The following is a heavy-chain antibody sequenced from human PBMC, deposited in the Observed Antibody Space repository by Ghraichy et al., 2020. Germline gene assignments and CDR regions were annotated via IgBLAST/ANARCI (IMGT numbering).Heavy chain of an antibody. Sequence: SETLSLTCAVYGGSFSGYYWSWIRQPPGKGLEWIGEINHSGSTNYNPSLKSRVTISVDTSKNQFSLKLSSVTAADTAVYYCASEDPTVTSDFRWGQGTLVTVSS. D-gene: IGHD4-17*01. V-gene: IGHV4-34*01. J-gene: IGHJ4*02. CDR2: INHSGST. CDR3: ASEDPTVTSDFR. CDR1: GGSFSGYY.